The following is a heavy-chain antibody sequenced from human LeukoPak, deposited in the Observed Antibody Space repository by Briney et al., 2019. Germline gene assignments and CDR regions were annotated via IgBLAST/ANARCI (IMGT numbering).Heavy chain of an antibody. CDR3: ARHRTTVTISDAFDI. CDR1: GFTFSTYG. Sequence: GGSLRLSCAASGFTFSTYGMHWVRQAPGKGLEWVTVIWHDGSHKDYAGSVKGRFTISRDNPKNTLYLQMNDLRAEDTAMYYCARHRTTVTISDAFDIWGQGTMVTVSS. CDR2: IWHDGSHK. V-gene: IGHV3-33*01. D-gene: IGHD4-17*01. J-gene: IGHJ3*02.